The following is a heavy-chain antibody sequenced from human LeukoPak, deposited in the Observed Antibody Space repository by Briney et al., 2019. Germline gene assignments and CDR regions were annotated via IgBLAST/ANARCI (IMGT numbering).Heavy chain of an antibody. CDR3: ARVLKFPAAFDI. V-gene: IGHV1-2*02. CDR2: INPNSGGT. CDR1: GYTFTGYY. J-gene: IGHJ3*02. Sequence: ASVKVSCKASGYTFTGYYMHWVRQAPGQGLEWMGWINPNSGGTNYAQKFQGRVTMTRDTSISTAYMELGRLRSDDTAVYYCARVLKFPAAFDIWGQGTMVTVSS.